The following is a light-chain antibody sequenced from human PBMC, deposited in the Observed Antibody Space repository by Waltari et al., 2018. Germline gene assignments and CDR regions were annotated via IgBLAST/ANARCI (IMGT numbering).Light chain of an antibody. CDR1: SSNNGTNP. V-gene: IGLV1-44*01. CDR2: GND. CDR3: AAWDESLKGWV. J-gene: IGLJ2*01. Sequence: QSVLTQPPSVSATPGQRVTISCSGSSSNNGTNPVDWYQAPPGTAPKLLIHGNDQRPSGVPDRFSGSKSGTSGSLAISGLQPEDETDYYCAAWDESLKGWVFGGGTRLTVL.